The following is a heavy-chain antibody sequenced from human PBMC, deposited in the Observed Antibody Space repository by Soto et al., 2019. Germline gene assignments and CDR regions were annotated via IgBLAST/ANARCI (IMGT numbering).Heavy chain of an antibody. V-gene: IGHV5-51*01. CDR3: GRQQAAVVTAPRVH. CDR2: IYPDDSDT. D-gene: IGHD2-21*02. Sequence: PLKSMKISCQSSGCNFSTYWIAWARQMPGKGLELMGIIYPDDSDTRYSPSFTDQVTMSADKSISTAYLQCSSLKAADTALYYCGRQQAAVVTAPRVHWGQGTLATVSS. J-gene: IGHJ4*02. CDR1: GCNFSTYW.